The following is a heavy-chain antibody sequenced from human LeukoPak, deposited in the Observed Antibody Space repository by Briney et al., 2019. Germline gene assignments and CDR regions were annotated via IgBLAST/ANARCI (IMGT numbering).Heavy chain of an antibody. CDR2: IHNSDSTT. CDR1: GFTFSSYA. V-gene: IGHV3-48*04. Sequence: GGYLRLSCAASGFTFSSYAMNWVRQAPRKGLEWVSYIHNSDSTTYYADSVKGRFTTSRDSARNSGYLEMRSLRPEDTAVYYCARGHFGLDVWGQGTTVTVSS. J-gene: IGHJ6*02. CDR3: ARGHFGLDV.